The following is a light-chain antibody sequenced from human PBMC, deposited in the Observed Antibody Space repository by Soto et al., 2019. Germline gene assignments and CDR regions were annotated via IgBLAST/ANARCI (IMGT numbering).Light chain of an antibody. CDR1: DSDVGSFNL. V-gene: IGLV2-23*02. CDR3: CSYAGSSTFY. J-gene: IGLJ2*01. CDR2: EVS. Sequence: QSALTQPASVSGSPGQSITISCTGTDSDVGSFNLVSWYQQHPGKAPKLLIFEVSKWPSGVSNRFSGSKSGNTASLTISGVQAEDEADYYCCSYAGSSTFYFGGGTKPTVL.